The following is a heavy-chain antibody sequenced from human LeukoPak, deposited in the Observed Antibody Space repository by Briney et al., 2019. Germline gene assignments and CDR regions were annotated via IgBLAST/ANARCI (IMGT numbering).Heavy chain of an antibody. V-gene: IGHV3-23*01. D-gene: IGHD1-7*01. J-gene: IGHJ4*02. CDR3: AKSNWNYEDY. CDR1: GFTFSIYA. CDR2: ISGSGSSI. Sequence: GGSLRLSCAASGFTFSIYAMSWVRQAQGKGLEWVLAISGSGSSIYYADSVKGRFTISRDNSKNTLYLQMNSLRAEDTAVYYCAKSNWNYEDYWGQGTLVTVSS.